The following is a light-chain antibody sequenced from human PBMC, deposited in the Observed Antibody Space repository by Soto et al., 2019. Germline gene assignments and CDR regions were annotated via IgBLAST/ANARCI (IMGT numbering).Light chain of an antibody. CDR2: GSS. CDR1: QSVSSN. CDR3: QPYNNWPPLT. J-gene: IGKJ5*01. V-gene: IGKV3-15*01. Sequence: EIVTTQSPATLSVSGGERATLSCRASQSVSSNLAWYQQKPGQAPRLLIYGSSTKATGIPARLSGSGSGTEFTLTISSLQSEDFAVYYCQPYNNWPPLTFGLGTRLEIK.